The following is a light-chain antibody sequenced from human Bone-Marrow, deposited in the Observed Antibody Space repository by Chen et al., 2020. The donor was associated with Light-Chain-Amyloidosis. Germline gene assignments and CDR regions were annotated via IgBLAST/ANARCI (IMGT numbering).Light chain of an antibody. CDR1: SSDVGSYDL. CDR3: CSYAAWV. CDR2: EGS. J-gene: IGLJ3*02. Sequence: QSALTQPAFVSAPPGQSTTIPWTGTSSDVGSYDLVSWYQQHPGKAPELMIYEGSKRPSGVSNRFSGSKSGNTASLTISGLQAEDEADYCCCSYAAWVFGGGTKLTVL. V-gene: IGLV2-23*01.